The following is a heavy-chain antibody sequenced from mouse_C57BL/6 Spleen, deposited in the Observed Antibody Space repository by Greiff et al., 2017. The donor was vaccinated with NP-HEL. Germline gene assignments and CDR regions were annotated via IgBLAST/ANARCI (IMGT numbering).Heavy chain of an antibody. CDR3: ARSGNYFYYYAMDY. J-gene: IGHJ4*01. Sequence: VKLQQSGPELVKPGASVKISCKASGYAFSSSWMNWVKQRPGKGLEWIGRIYPGDGDTNYNGKFKGKATLTADKYSSTAYMQLSSLTSEDSAVYFCARSGNYFYYYAMDYWGQGTSVTVSS. D-gene: IGHD2-1*01. CDR1: GYAFSSSW. CDR2: IYPGDGDT. V-gene: IGHV1-82*01.